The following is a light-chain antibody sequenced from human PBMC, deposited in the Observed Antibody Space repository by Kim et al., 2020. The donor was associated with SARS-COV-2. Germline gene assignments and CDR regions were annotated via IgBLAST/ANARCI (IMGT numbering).Light chain of an antibody. V-gene: IGLV3-21*04. CDR3: QVWDSSSDHVV. J-gene: IGLJ2*01. CDR2: YDT. CDR1: NMGSKS. Sequence: APGRTASITCGGNNMGSKSVHWYQKKPGQAPVLVIYYDTDRPSGIPERFSGSNSVNTATLTISSVDAGDEADYYCQVWDSSSDHVVFGGGTQLTVL.